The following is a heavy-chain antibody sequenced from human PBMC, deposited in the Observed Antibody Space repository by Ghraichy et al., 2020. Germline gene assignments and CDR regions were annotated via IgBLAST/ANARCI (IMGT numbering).Heavy chain of an antibody. CDR2: IYYSGST. V-gene: IGHV4-59*01. J-gene: IGHJ3*02. CDR3: ARYCSSTSCSYPVDAFDI. D-gene: IGHD2-2*01. CDR1: GGSISSYY. Sequence: SETLSLTCTVSGGSISSYYWSWIRQPPGKGLEWIGYIYYSGSTNYNPSLKSRVTISVDTSKNQFSLKLSSVTAADTAVYYCARYCSSTSCSYPVDAFDIWGQGTMVTVSS.